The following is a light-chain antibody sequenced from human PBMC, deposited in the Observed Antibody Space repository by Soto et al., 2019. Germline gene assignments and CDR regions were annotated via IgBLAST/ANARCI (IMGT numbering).Light chain of an antibody. J-gene: IGLJ1*01. CDR2: GNS. Sequence: QPVLTQPPSVSGAPGQRVTISCTGSSSNIGARYDVHWYQQLPGTAPKLLIYGNSNRPSGVPDRFSGSRSGTSASLAITGLQAEDEADYYCQSYDSSLGYVFGTGTKVTVL. CDR3: QSYDSSLGYV. V-gene: IGLV1-40*01. CDR1: SSNIGARYD.